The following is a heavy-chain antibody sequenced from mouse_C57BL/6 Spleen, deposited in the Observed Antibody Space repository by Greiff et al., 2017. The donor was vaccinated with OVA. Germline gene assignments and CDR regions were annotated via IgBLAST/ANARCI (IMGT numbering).Heavy chain of an antibody. J-gene: IGHJ4*01. Sequence: ASGPGLVKPSQSLSLTCSVTGYSITSGYYWNWIRQFPGNKLEWMGYISYDGSNNYNPALKNRISITRDTSKNQFFLKLNSVTTEDTATYYCARGGNYDSFYYAMDYWGQGTSVAVSS. V-gene: IGHV3-6*01. CDR1: GYSITSGYY. D-gene: IGHD2-4*01. CDR3: ARGGNYDSFYYAMDY. CDR2: ISYDGSN.